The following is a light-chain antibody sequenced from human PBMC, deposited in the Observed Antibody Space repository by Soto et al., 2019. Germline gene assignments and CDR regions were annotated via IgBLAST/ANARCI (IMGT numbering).Light chain of an antibody. CDR2: DVN. CDR1: SSDIGTYHY. CDR3: SSYTDSSTVI. V-gene: IGLV2-14*03. J-gene: IGLJ2*01. Sequence: QSVLTQPASVSGSPGQLITISCTGTSSDIGTYHYVSWYQQHPGKAPKLIIFDVNSRPSGVSERFLGSKSGNTASLAVSGLQAEDEADYYCSSYTDSSTVIFGGGTKLTVL.